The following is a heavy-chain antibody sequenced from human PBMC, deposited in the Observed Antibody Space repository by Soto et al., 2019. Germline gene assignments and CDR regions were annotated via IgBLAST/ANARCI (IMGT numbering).Heavy chain of an antibody. CDR1: GGSISSYY. Sequence: PSETLSLTCTVSGGSISSYYWSWIRQPPGKGLEWIGYIYYSGSTNYNPSLKSRVTISVDTSKNQFSLKLSSVTAADTAVYYCARGLVTTWTFDYWGQGTLVTVSS. CDR3: ARGLVTTWTFDY. D-gene: IGHD3-9*01. J-gene: IGHJ4*02. CDR2: IYYSGST. V-gene: IGHV4-59*08.